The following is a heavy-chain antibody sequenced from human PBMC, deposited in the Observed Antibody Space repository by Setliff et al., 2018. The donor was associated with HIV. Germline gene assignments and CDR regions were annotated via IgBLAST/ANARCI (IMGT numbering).Heavy chain of an antibody. CDR3: ARRLSSGSYFGY. V-gene: IGHV3-23*01. D-gene: IGHD6-19*01. CDR2: ISSRGRTI. J-gene: IGHJ4*02. Sequence: GGSLRLSCAASGFTFSSYAMSWVRQAPGKGPEWVSGISSRGRTIYYADSVKGRFTISRDNSKNTLYLQMSSLRAEDTAVYYCARRLSSGSYFGYWGQGTLVTVS. CDR1: GFTFSSYA.